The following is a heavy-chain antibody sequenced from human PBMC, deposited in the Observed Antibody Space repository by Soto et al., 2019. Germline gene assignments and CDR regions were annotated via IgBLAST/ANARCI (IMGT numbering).Heavy chain of an antibody. CDR1: GFTFSSYG. CDR3: AKDPARSVGDYYGMDV. V-gene: IGHV3-30*18. CDR2: ISNDGSKK. J-gene: IGHJ6*02. D-gene: IGHD6-6*01. Sequence: GGSLRLSCAASGFTFSSYGMHWVRQAPGKGLEGVAVISNDGSKKYNADSVKGRFTISRDNSKNRLYLQMNSLRAEDTAVYYCAKDPARSVGDYYGMDVWGQGTTVTVSS.